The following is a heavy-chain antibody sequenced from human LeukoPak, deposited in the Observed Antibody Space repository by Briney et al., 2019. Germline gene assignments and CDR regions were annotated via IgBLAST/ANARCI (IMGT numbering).Heavy chain of an antibody. CDR2: ISGSGGST. V-gene: IGHV3-23*01. J-gene: IGHJ6*02. Sequence: GGSLRLSCAASGFTFSSYAMSWVRQAPGKGLEWVSAISGSGGSTYYADSVKGRFTISRDNSKNTLYLQTNSLRAEDTAVYYCAKDLGDIVATIKGGDYYYYYYGMDVWGQGTTVTVSS. CDR3: AKDLGDIVATIKGGDYYYYYYGMDV. D-gene: IGHD5-12*01. CDR1: GFTFSSYA.